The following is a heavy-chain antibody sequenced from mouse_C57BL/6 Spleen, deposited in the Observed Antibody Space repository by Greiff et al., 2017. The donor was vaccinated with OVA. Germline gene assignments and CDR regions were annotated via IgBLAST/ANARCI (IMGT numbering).Heavy chain of an antibody. Sequence: VQLQQSGPGLVKPSQSLSLTCSVTGYSITSGYYWNWIRQFPGNKLEWMGYISYDGSNNYNPSLKNRISITRDTSKNKFFLKLNSVTTEDTATYYCARDDGYSYFDYWGQGTTLTVSS. CDR1: GYSITSGYY. CDR2: ISYDGSN. CDR3: ARDDGYSYFDY. J-gene: IGHJ2*01. V-gene: IGHV3-6*01. D-gene: IGHD2-3*01.